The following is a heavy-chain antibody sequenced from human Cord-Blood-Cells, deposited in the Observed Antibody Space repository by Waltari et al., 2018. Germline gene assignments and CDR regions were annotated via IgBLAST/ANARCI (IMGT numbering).Heavy chain of an antibody. CDR3: AHRGGDFWSGYYAFDI. Sequence: CTFSGFSLSTSGVGVGWIRQPPGKALEWLALIYWDDDKRYSPSLKSRLTITKDTSKNQVVLTMTNMDPVDTATYYCAHRGGDFWSGYYAFDIWGQGTMVTVSS. J-gene: IGHJ3*02. V-gene: IGHV2-5*02. CDR2: IYWDDDK. CDR1: GFSLSTSGVG. D-gene: IGHD3-3*01.